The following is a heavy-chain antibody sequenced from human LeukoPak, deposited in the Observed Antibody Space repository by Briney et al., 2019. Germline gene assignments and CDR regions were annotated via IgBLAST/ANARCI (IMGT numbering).Heavy chain of an antibody. CDR3: ARSGPGDYYDTSGYYYCDY. V-gene: IGHV1-2*06. J-gene: IGHJ4*02. D-gene: IGHD3-22*01. CDR1: GYTFTGYY. CDR2: INPNSGGT. Sequence: ASVKVSCKASGYTFTGYYMHWVRQAPGQGLEWMGRINPNSGGTNYAQKFQGRVTMTRDTSASTAYMELSRLRSDDTAVYYCARSGPGDYYDTSGYYYCDYWGQGTLVTVSS.